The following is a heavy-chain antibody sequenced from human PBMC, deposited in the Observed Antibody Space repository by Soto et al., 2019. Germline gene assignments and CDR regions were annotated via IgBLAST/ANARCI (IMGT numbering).Heavy chain of an antibody. CDR2: IYYTGTT. V-gene: IGHV4-59*01. Sequence: SETLSLTSSVSGTSIRGYYWTWIRQPPGKGLEWIGYIYYTGTTKYNPSLKSRVTISVDTSKNQFSLRLNSVTAADTAVYYCAREVSSFGSNHFDSWGQVALGTVSS. D-gene: IGHD3-10*01. CDR3: AREVSSFGSNHFDS. CDR1: GTSIRGYY. J-gene: IGHJ4*02.